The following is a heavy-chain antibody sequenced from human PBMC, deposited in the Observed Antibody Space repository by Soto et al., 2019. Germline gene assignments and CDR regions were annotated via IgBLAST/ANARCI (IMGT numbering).Heavy chain of an antibody. J-gene: IGHJ4*02. CDR2: SYYNGVT. D-gene: IGHD6-19*01. CDR3: ARRSRSSSGWYFLDY. Sequence: QVQLQESGPGLVKPSETLSLTCTVSGWSISSDSWSWIRQSPGKALEWIGYSYYNGVTKYNPSLKSRVTVSVDTSQNQFSLRLTSVTAADTAVYYCARRSRSSSGWYFLDYWGQGTLVTVSS. V-gene: IGHV4-59*01. CDR1: GWSISSDS.